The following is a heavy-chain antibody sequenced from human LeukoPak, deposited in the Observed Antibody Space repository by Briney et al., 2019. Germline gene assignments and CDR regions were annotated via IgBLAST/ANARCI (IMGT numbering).Heavy chain of an antibody. CDR2: ISYDGSNK. CDR3: AREDSVYSSFDY. Sequence: GGSLRLSCATSGFTFSSYDLHWVRRAPGKGLEWVAVISYDGSNKYYADSVKGRFTISRDNSQNMLYLQMSSLRGEDTAVYYCAREDSVYSSFDYWGQGTLVTVSS. J-gene: IGHJ4*02. V-gene: IGHV3-30-3*01. D-gene: IGHD5/OR15-5a*01. CDR1: GFTFSSYD.